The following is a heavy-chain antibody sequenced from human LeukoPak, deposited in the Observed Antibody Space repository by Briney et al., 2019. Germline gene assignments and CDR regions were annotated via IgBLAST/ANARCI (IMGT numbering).Heavy chain of an antibody. D-gene: IGHD4-11*01. CDR1: GYIFTDNY. CDR2: INPKTGAT. Sequence: GASVKVSCKASGYIFTDNYMHWVRQTPGQGLEWIAWINPKTGATAYAQRFQGRITVTSDTSINTAYMDLSSLTSDDTAAFYCARDLTANIDSSYWGQGTLVTVSS. CDR3: ARDLTANIDSSY. J-gene: IGHJ4*02. V-gene: IGHV1-2*02.